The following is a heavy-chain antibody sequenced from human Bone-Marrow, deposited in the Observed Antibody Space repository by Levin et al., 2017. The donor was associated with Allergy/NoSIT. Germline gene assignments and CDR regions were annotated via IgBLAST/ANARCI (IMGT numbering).Heavy chain of an antibody. J-gene: IGHJ4*02. CDR1: EFTFGHYS. CDR2: ISYDGTER. Sequence: PGESLKISCAASEFTFGHYSMHWVRQAPGKGLEWVALISYDGTERYYADSVKGRFTISRDNSESTLYLQMNNLRADDTALYFCARDMDVAIIQYYFDYWGQGTLVTVSS. CDR3: ARDMDVAIIQYYFDY. D-gene: IGHD5-24*01. V-gene: IGHV3-30*04.